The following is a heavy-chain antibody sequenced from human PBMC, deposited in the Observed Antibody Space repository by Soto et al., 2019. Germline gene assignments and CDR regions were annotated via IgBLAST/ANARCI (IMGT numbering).Heavy chain of an antibody. V-gene: IGHV4-59*01. J-gene: IGHJ4*02. CDR1: GVTLSGYY. Sequence: SETLSLTCSVSGVTLSGYYWSWIRQTPGKTLEWIGCIYFNGTTNYNPSLKSRVTISLDMSKNQFSLKLRSVTATDTAVYHCARGRGTHKFWGRGGLVTVSS. D-gene: IGHD3-16*01. CDR3: ARGRGTHKF. CDR2: IYFNGTT.